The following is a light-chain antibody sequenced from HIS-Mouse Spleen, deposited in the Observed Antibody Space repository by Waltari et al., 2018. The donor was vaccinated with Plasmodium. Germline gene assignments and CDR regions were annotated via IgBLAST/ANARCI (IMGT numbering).Light chain of an antibody. J-gene: IGKJ5*01. V-gene: IGKV3-20*01. CDR1: QSVSSSY. CDR2: GAS. Sequence: EIVLTQSPGTLSLSPGERATLSCRASQSVSSSYLAWYQQKPGQAPRLLIYGASSRATGIPDRCSGSGSGTDFTLTISRLEPEDFAVYYCQQYGSSPPDFGQGTRLEIK. CDR3: QQYGSSPPD.